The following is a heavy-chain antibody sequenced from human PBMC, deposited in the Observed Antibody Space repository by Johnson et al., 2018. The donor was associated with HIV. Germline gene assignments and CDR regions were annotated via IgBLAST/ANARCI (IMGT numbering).Heavy chain of an antibody. Sequence: QVQLVESGGGVVQPGRSLRLSCVASGFTFSSYTMHWVRQAPGKGLEWVAVISYDGSNKYYADSVKGRFTISRDNSKNTLYLQMNSLRAEDTAVYYCAKDLMYNWNDVGAFDIWGQGTMVTVSS. CDR3: AKDLMYNWNDVGAFDI. V-gene: IGHV3-30-3*01. CDR1: GFTFSSYT. CDR2: ISYDGSNK. D-gene: IGHD1-1*01. J-gene: IGHJ3*02.